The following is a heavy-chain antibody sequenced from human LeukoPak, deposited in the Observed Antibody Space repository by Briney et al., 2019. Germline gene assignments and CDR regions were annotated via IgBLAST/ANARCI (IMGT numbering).Heavy chain of an antibody. CDR1: GGSISSGSYY. Sequence: SETLSLTCTVSGGSISSGSYYWSWIRQPAGKGLEWIGYINYSGSTNYNPSLKSRVTISVDTSKNQFSLKLSSVTAADTAVYYCARGLLWFGEPAGYYGMDVWGQGTTVTVSS. CDR2: INYSGST. D-gene: IGHD3-10*01. CDR3: ARGLLWFGEPAGYYGMDV. J-gene: IGHJ6*02. V-gene: IGHV4-61*10.